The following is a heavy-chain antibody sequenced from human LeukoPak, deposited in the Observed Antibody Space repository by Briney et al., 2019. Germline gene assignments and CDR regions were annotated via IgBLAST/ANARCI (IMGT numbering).Heavy chain of an antibody. CDR3: ASRSGLGAFDI. J-gene: IGHJ3*02. CDR2: ISHDSVTE. CDR1: GFTFSTYN. Sequence: RGSLRLSCAASGFTFSTYNMNWVRQAPGEGLKWLSYISHDSVTEYYGDSVRGRFTISRDNANNSLYLQMDSLRVEDTAVYYCASRSGLGAFDIWGQGTMVIVSS. D-gene: IGHD6-19*01. V-gene: IGHV3-48*01.